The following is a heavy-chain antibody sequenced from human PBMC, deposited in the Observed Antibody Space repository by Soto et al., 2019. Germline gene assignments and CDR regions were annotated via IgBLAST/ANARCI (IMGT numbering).Heavy chain of an antibody. CDR2: IYYSGST. Sequence: SETLSLTCTVSGGSVSSGSYYWSWIRQPPGKGLEWIGYIYYSGSTNYNPSLKSRVTISVDTSKNQFSLKLSSVTAVDTAVYYCARGGTIFGVVITPDGYYFDYWGQGTLVTVSS. J-gene: IGHJ4*02. D-gene: IGHD3-3*01. V-gene: IGHV4-61*01. CDR3: ARGGTIFGVVITPDGYYFDY. CDR1: GGSVSSGSYY.